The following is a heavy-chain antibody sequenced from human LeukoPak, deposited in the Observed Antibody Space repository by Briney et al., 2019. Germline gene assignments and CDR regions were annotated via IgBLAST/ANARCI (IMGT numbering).Heavy chain of an antibody. CDR1: GFTFSSYT. J-gene: IGHJ4*02. Sequence: GGSLRLSCAASGFTFSSYTMHWVRQAPGKGLEWVAVISYDGSNKYYADSVKGRFTISRDNSKNTLYLQMNSLRAEDTAVYYCARGGDYLDYWGQGTLVTVSS. CDR2: ISYDGSNK. D-gene: IGHD4-17*01. V-gene: IGHV3-30-3*01. CDR3: ARGGDYLDY.